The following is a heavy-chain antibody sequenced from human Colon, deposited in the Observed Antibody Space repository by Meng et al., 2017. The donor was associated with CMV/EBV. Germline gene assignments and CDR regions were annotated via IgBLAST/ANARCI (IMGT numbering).Heavy chain of an antibody. V-gene: IGHV4-34*01. Sequence: GSLRLSCTVSGGSFSGYYWSWIRQPPGKGLEWIGEITHGGSTNYNPSLKSRVTISVDTSKNQFSLKLNSVTAPDTAVYFCARELKVNFLGIFDSWGQGTLVTVSS. D-gene: IGHD6-13*01. CDR2: ITHGGST. CDR1: GGSFSGYY. CDR3: ARELKVNFLGIFDS. J-gene: IGHJ5*01.